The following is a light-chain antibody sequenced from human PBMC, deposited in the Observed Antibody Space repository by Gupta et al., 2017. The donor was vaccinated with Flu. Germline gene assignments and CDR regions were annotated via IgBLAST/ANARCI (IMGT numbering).Light chain of an antibody. V-gene: IGLV1-51*02. Sequence: SVLTPPPSGSAAPRQRVTISCSGSSSNIEYNYVSWYQQVPSTAPKLIMYENNKRPSGIPVRFAVSKSGTSATLGITGLQTGDEDDYYCGTWDNILRAGVFGVGTKVTVL. CDR3: GTWDNILRAGV. CDR2: ENN. CDR1: SSNIEYNY. J-gene: IGLJ1*01.